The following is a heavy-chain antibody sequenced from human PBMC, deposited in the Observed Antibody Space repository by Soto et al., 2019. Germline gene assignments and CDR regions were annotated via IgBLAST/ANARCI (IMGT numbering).Heavy chain of an antibody. V-gene: IGHV3-53*01. Sequence: PGGSPRLSCAASGFSVTSNYMTWVRQAPGKGLECVSVIYAGGNTYYPDSVKGRFTISSDNSKNTLFLQMNNLRAEDTAVYYCARVTTFYDILTSSYALNYFDYWGQGTRVTVSS. CDR3: ARVTTFYDILTSSYALNYFDY. D-gene: IGHD3-9*01. CDR2: IYAGGNT. CDR1: GFSVTSNY. J-gene: IGHJ4*02.